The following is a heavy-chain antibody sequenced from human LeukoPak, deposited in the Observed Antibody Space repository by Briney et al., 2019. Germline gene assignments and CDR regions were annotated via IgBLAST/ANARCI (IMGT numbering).Heavy chain of an antibody. Sequence: GGSLRLSCAASGFTFSRYAMHWVRQAPGKGLEWVAAISYDGSEKYYADSVKGRFTISRDNSKNTLYLQMNSLRAEDTAVYYCAGVYYGSGSYSFDYWGQGTLVTVSS. CDR3: AGVYYGSGSYSFDY. J-gene: IGHJ4*02. CDR1: GFTFSRYA. V-gene: IGHV3-30*04. CDR2: ISYDGSEK. D-gene: IGHD3-10*01.